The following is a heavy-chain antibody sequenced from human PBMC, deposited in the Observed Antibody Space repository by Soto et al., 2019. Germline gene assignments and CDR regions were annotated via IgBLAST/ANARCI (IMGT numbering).Heavy chain of an antibody. D-gene: IGHD6-19*01. Sequence: TPETLSLTCAVYGESFSGHIWTWIRQTPGKGLQWIGQINHSGSASYNPSLKSRVTISVHTSNSQFSLELSSVTAADTAVYYCARGLITGSHYSGGWYYFDSWGQGTQVTVSS. J-gene: IGHJ4*02. CDR2: INHSGSA. CDR3: ARGLITGSHYSGGWYYFDS. V-gene: IGHV4-34*01. CDR1: GESFSGHI.